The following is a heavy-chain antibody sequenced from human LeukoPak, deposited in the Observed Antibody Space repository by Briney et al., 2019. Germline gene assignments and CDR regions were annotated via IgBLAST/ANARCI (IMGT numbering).Heavy chain of an antibody. CDR2: IYTSGST. D-gene: IGHD2-21*02. CDR3: ATPVRYCGADCYPSDF. CDR1: GGSISSYY. V-gene: IGHV4-4*07. Sequence: SETLSLTCTVSGGSISSYYWSWIRQPAGKGLEWIGRIYTSGSTYYNPSLKSRVTISVDTSKNQFSLNLRSVTAADTAVYYCATPVRYCGADCYPSDFWGQGTLVTVSS. J-gene: IGHJ4*02.